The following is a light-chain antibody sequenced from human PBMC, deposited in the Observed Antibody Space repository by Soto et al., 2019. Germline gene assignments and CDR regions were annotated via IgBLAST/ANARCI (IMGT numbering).Light chain of an antibody. J-gene: IGKJ4*01. CDR2: DAS. V-gene: IGKV1-5*01. CDR1: QSISTW. Sequence: DIQMTQSPSTLSASVGDRVTITCRAIQSISTWLAWYQQKIGKAPKLLIYDASTLESGVPSRISGSGSGTEFTLTISSLQPDDFATYYCQQYLTYSSLTFGGGTKVDIK. CDR3: QQYLTYSSLT.